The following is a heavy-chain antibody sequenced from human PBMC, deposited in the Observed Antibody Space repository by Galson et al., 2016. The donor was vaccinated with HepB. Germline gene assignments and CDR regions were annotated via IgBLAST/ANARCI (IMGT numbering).Heavy chain of an antibody. CDR1: GGSVSNNS. CDR3: ARLGGNTRVDP. Sequence: SETLSLTCSVSGGSVSNNSWSWIRQPPGRGLEWIAYIYDNRAYTRYNPSLGSRITISVDKSKNQVSLKLTSVTAADTAVYFCARLGGNTRVDPWGQGTLVTVS. V-gene: IGHV4-59*02. CDR2: IYDNRAYT. D-gene: IGHD1-7*01. J-gene: IGHJ5*02.